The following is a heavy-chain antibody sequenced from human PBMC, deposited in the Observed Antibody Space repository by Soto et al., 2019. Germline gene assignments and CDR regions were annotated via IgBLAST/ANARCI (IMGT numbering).Heavy chain of an antibody. J-gene: IGHJ5*02. CDR1: GGSVSSGSYY. D-gene: IGHD3-22*01. V-gene: IGHV4-61*01. CDR3: ARGEHYYDSSGYPWFDP. Sequence: SETLSLTCTVSGGSVSSGSYYWSWIRQPPGKGLEWIGYIYYGGSTNYNPSLKSRVTISVDTSKNQFSLKLSSVTAADTAVYYCARGEHYYDSSGYPWFDPWGQGTLVTVSS. CDR2: IYYGGST.